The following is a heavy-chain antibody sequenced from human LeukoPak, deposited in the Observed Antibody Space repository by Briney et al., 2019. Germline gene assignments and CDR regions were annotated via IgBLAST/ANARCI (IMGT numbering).Heavy chain of an antibody. CDR3: ARQDCSGGSCSRVKYFQH. CDR1: KDTFDNYW. Sequence: GESLKISCNGSKDTFDNYWIGWVRQMPGKGLEWMGIIYPDDSDTRYSPSFQGQVTISADKSISTAYLQWSSLKASDTAMYYCARQDCSGGSCSRVKYFQHWGQGTLVTVSS. CDR2: IYPDDSDT. V-gene: IGHV5-51*01. J-gene: IGHJ1*01. D-gene: IGHD2-15*01.